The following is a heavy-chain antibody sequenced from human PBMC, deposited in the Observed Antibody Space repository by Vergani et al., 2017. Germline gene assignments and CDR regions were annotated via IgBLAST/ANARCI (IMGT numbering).Heavy chain of an antibody. CDR1: GFTVSSNY. D-gene: IGHD2-2*01. CDR3: ARGREDIVVVPAAIMSYWYFDL. V-gene: IGHV3-66*02. Sequence: EVQLVESGGGLVQPGGSLRLSCAASGFTVSSNYMSWVRQAPGKGLEWVSVIYSGGSTYYADSVKGRFTISRDNSKNTLYLQMNSLRAEDTAVYYCARGREDIVVVPAAIMSYWYFDLWGRGTLVTVSS. J-gene: IGHJ2*01. CDR2: IYSGGST.